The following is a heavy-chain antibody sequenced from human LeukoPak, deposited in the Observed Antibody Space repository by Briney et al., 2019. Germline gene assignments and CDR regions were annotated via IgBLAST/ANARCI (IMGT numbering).Heavy chain of an antibody. CDR2: INHSGST. CDR1: GGSFSGYY. J-gene: IGHJ4*02. D-gene: IGHD6-25*01. CDR3: ARARSGYLFDY. Sequence: PSETLSLTCAVYGGSFSGYYWSWIRQPPGKGLEWIGEINHSGSTNYNPSLKSRVTISVDTSKNQFSLKLSSVTAADTAVYYCARARSGYLFDYWGQGTLVTVSS. V-gene: IGHV4-34*01.